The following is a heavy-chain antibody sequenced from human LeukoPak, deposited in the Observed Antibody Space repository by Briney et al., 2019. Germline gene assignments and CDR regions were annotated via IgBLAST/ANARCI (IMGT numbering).Heavy chain of an antibody. D-gene: IGHD3-3*01. V-gene: IGHV3-23*01. Sequence: GGSLRLSCVASGFTFSNYAMSWVRQAPGKGLEWVSAIRGSGCNTFYADSVKGRFTISRDNSKNTLYLQMNSLRAEGTAIYYCAKDVFGYGYFDYWGQGTLVIVSS. CDR3: AKDVFGYGYFDY. J-gene: IGHJ4*02. CDR1: GFTFSNYA. CDR2: IRGSGCNT.